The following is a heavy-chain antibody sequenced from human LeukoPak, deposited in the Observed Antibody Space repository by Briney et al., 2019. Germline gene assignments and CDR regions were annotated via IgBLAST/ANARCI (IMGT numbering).Heavy chain of an antibody. D-gene: IGHD5-24*01. J-gene: IGHJ4*02. CDR3: ARGDGYNFLDC. Sequence: GGSLRLSCAASGFTVSGNYMSWVRQAPGKGLEWVSVIYPTSTTYYADSVKGRFTISRDNSKNTLSLQMNSLRAEDTALYYCARGDGYNFLDCWGQGTLVTLSS. V-gene: IGHV3-53*01. CDR2: IYPTSTT. CDR1: GFTVSGNY.